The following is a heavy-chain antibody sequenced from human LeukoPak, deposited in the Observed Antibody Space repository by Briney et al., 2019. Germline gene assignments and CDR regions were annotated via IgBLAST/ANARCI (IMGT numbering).Heavy chain of an antibody. J-gene: IGHJ4*02. CDR2: ISGSGGST. CDR3: AKRLGSGSYYLDY. Sequence: GSLRLSCAASGFTFTSYAMTWVRQAPGKGLEWVSAISGSGGSTYYADPVKGRFTISRDNSKNTLYLQMNSLRAEDTAVYYCAKRLGSGSYYLDYWGQGTLVTVSS. CDR1: GFTFTSYA. D-gene: IGHD3-10*01. V-gene: IGHV3-23*01.